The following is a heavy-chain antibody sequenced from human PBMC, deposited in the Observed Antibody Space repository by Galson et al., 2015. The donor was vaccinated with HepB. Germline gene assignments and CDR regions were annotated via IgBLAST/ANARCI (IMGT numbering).Heavy chain of an antibody. CDR1: GYAFSSYG. V-gene: IGHV1-18*01. Sequence: SVKVSCKASGYAFSSYGISWVRQAPGQGLEWMGWISAYNANTNYAQKLQGRVTMTTDTSTNTAYMELSSLRSEDTAVYYCARDRASMAYFYGLDVWGQGTTVTVSS. J-gene: IGHJ6*02. CDR2: ISAYNANT. D-gene: IGHD2/OR15-2a*01. CDR3: ARDRASMAYFYGLDV.